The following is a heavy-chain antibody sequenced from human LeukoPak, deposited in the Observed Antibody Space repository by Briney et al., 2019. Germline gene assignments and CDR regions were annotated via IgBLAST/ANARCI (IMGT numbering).Heavy chain of an antibody. J-gene: IGHJ3*02. CDR1: GGTFSSYA. D-gene: IGHD1-26*01. V-gene: IGHV1-69*13. CDR2: IIPIFGTA. Sequence: ASVKVSCKASGGTFSSYAISWVRQAPGQGLEWMGGIIPIFGTANYAQKFQGRVTITADESTSTAYMELSSLRSEDTAVYYCARGVDVGATRNMDAFDIWGQGTMVTVSS. CDR3: ARGVDVGATRNMDAFDI.